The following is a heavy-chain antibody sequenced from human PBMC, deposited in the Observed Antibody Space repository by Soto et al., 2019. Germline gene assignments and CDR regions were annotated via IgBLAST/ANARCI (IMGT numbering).Heavy chain of an antibody. J-gene: IGHJ4*02. CDR3: AKDYYYDSGSH. D-gene: IGHD3-10*01. Sequence: EVQLLESGGGLVQPGGSLRLSCAASGFTFSTYAMTWVRQAPGKGLEWVSGIGGNGGATYYADSVKGRFSISRDNSKNTLYLQMNSLRPEDTAVYYCAKDYYYDSGSHWGQGTLVIVSA. V-gene: IGHV3-23*01. CDR1: GFTFSTYA. CDR2: IGGNGGAT.